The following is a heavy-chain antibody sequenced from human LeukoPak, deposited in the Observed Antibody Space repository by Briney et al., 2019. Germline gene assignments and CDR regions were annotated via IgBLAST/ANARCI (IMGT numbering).Heavy chain of an antibody. J-gene: IGHJ6*03. V-gene: IGHV3-48*03. CDR2: ISSSGNTI. Sequence: GGSLRLSCAASGFTFSNYEMNWVRQAPGKGLEWVSYISSSGNTIYYADSVKGRFTISRDNAKNSLYLQMNSLRAEDTAVYYCARESRRREDMDVWGKGTTVTISS. CDR1: GFTFSNYE. CDR3: ARESRRREDMDV. D-gene: IGHD1-26*01.